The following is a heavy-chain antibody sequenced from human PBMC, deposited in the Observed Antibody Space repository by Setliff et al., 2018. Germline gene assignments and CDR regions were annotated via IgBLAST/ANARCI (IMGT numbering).Heavy chain of an antibody. J-gene: IGHJ5*02. CDR3: ARDSYGDNLPYNWFAP. CDR1: GYTFSANA. V-gene: IGHV1-3*04. D-gene: IGHD4-17*01. Sequence: ASVKVSCKASGYTFSANAIHWVRQAPGQRLEWMGFIYTDNGNTKYSKNFQDRVAITRDTSASTAYMELSSLRSEDTAIYYCARDSYGDNLPYNWFAPWGQGTLVTVSS. CDR2: IYTDNGNT.